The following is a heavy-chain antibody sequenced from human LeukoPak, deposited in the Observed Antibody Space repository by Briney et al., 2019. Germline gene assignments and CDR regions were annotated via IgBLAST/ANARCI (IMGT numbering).Heavy chain of an antibody. V-gene: IGHV1-2*02. CDR1: GYTFTGYY. CDR2: INPNSGGT. J-gene: IGHJ6*02. CDR3: ARVDRARAITIFGVDYPAGMDV. Sequence: ASVKVSCKASGYTFTGYYMHWVRQAPGQGLEWMGWINPNSGGTNYAQKFQGRVTMTRDTSISTAYMELSRLRSDDTAVYYRARVDRARAITIFGVDYPAGMDVWGQGTTVTVSS. D-gene: IGHD3-3*01.